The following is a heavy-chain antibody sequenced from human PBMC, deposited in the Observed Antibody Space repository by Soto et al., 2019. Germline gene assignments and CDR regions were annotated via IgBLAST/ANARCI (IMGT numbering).Heavy chain of an antibody. CDR3: IRSPRIWPFDY. CDR2: IYWDDDK. D-gene: IGHD1-26*01. CDR1: GFSLSTSGVG. J-gene: IGHJ4*02. Sequence: GSGPTLVNPTQTLTLTCTFSGFSLSTSGVGVGWIRQPPGKALEWLALIYWDDDKRYSPSLKTRLTITKDTSKNQVVLTMTNMDPADTATYFCIRSPRIWPFDYWGQGTLVTVSS. V-gene: IGHV2-5*02.